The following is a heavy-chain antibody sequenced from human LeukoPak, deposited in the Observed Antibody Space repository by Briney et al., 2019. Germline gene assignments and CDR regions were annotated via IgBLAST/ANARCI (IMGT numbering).Heavy chain of an antibody. Sequence: ASVKVSCKASGYTFTSYGISWLRQAPGQGLEWMGWINSYSGNTNYAQKFQGRVTTTTDTSTTTVYMELRSLTSDDTAVYYCARDRSGGTYYVYWGQGTLVTVSS. D-gene: IGHD1-26*01. V-gene: IGHV1-18*01. CDR1: GYTFTSYG. CDR3: ARDRSGGTYYVY. CDR2: INSYSGNT. J-gene: IGHJ4*02.